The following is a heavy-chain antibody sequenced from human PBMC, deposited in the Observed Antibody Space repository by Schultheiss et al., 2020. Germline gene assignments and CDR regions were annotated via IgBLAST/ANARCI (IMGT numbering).Heavy chain of an antibody. CDR3: AKDSRRVPATINY. J-gene: IGHJ4*02. Sequence: SQTLSLTCAASGFTFSSYGMHWIRQPPGKGLEWIGSIYYTGSTYYNPSLKSRVTISVDTSKNQFSLKLSSVTAADTAVYYCAKDSRRVPATINYWGQGTLVTVSS. V-gene: IGHV4-39*02. D-gene: IGHD2-2*01. CDR1: GFTFSSYG. CDR2: IYYTGST.